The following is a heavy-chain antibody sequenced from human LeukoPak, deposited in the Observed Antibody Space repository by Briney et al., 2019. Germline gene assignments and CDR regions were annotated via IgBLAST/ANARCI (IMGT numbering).Heavy chain of an antibody. D-gene: IGHD1-26*01. CDR3: ARDGNNWFDP. J-gene: IGHJ5*02. CDR1: GGSISSYY. CDR2: IYCSGST. Sequence: SETLSLTCTVSGGSISSYYWSWIRQPPGKGLEWIGYIYCSGSTNYNPSLKSRVTISVDTSKNQFSLKLSSVTAADTAVYYCARDGNNWFDPWGQGTLVTVSS. V-gene: IGHV4-59*01.